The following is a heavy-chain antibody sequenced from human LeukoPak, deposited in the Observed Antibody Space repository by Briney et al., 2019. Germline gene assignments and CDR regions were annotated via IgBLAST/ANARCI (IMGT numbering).Heavy chain of an antibody. CDR3: ASGLRRVKMYYYYYYMDV. D-gene: IGHD4-17*01. V-gene: IGHV4-39*01. CDR2: IYYSGST. CDR1: GGSISSSSYY. Sequence: SETLSLTCTVSGGSISSSSYYWGWIRQPPGKGLEWIGSIYYSGSTYYNPSLKSRVTISVDTSKNQFSLKLSSVTAADTAVYYCASGLRRVKMYYYYYYMDVWGKGTTVTVSS. J-gene: IGHJ6*03.